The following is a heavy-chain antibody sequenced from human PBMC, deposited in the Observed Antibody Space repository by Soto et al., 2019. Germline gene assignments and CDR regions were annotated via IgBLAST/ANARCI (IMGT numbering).Heavy chain of an antibody. D-gene: IGHD6-13*01. CDR2: IYYSGST. V-gene: IGHV4-31*03. J-gene: IGHJ3*02. Sequence: QVQLQESGPGLVKPSQTLSLTCTVSGGSISSGGYYWSWIRQHPGKGLEWIGYIYYSGSTNYNPSIKSRVTTSVDKSKNQFALKLSSVTAADTAVYYCARHSSSLDAFDIWGQGTMVTVSS. CDR3: ARHSSSLDAFDI. CDR1: GGSISSGGYY.